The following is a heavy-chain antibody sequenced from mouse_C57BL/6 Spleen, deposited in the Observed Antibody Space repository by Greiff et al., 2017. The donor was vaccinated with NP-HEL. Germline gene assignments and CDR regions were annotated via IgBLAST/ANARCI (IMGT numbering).Heavy chain of an antibody. CDR2: INPGSGGT. CDR1: GYAFTNYL. V-gene: IGHV1-54*01. Sequence: VQLQQSGAELVRPGTSVKVSCKASGYAFTNYLIEWVKQRPGQGLEWIGVINPGSGGTNYNEKFKGKATLTADKSSSTAYMKLSSLTSEDSAVYFCARDEGYLYYFDYWGQGTTLTVAS. CDR3: ARDEGYLYYFDY. D-gene: IGHD2-3*01. J-gene: IGHJ2*01.